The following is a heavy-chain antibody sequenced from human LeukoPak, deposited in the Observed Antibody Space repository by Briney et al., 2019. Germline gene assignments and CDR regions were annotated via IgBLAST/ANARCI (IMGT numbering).Heavy chain of an antibody. D-gene: IGHD2-15*01. Sequence: GGSLRLSCAASGFSVRSNYMSWVRQSPGKGLEWVSIMYSGGSTDYADSGKRRLLISRDHSKITLYLQMNNLRAEDTAVYYCARDRYCSGGSCYGDAFDLWGQGTMVTVSS. V-gene: IGHV3-53*01. CDR3: ARDRYCSGGSCYGDAFDL. CDR1: GFSVRSNY. J-gene: IGHJ3*01. CDR2: MYSGGST.